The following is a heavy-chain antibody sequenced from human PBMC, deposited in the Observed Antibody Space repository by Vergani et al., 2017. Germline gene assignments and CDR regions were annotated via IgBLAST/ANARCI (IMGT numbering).Heavy chain of an antibody. D-gene: IGHD5-18*01. Sequence: EVQLVESGGGLVQPGGSLRLSCAASGFTVSSNYMSWVRQAPGKGLEWVSVIYSGGSTYYADSVKGRFTISRHNSKNTLYLQMNSLRAEDTAVYYCARDDFDDTAVVPYSYGMDVWGQGTTVTVSS. CDR1: GFTVSSNY. V-gene: IGHV3-53*04. CDR3: ARDDFDDTAVVPYSYGMDV. J-gene: IGHJ6*02. CDR2: IYSGGST.